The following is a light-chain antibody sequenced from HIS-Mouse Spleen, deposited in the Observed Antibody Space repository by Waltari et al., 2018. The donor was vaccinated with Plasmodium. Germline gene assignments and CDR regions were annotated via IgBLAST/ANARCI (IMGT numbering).Light chain of an antibody. CDR3: QQYYSYLLT. CDR1: QGISSY. J-gene: IGKJ4*01. CDR2: AAS. V-gene: IGKV1-8*01. Sequence: AIRMTQSPSSFSASTGDRVTITRRASQGISSYLAWYQQKPGKPPKLLIYAASTLQSGVPSRFSGSGSGTDFTLTISCLQSEDFATYYCQQYYSYLLTFGGGTKVEIK.